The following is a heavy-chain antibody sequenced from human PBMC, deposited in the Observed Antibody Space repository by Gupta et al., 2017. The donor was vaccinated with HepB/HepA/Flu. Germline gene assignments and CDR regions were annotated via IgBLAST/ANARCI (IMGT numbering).Heavy chain of an antibody. Sequence: QLQLQESGPGLVKPSETLSLTCTVSGGSISSSSYYWGWIRQPPGKGLEWIGSIYYSGSTYYNPSLKSRVTISVDTSKNQFSLKLSSVTAADTAVYYCARPSPGYSGYDWYFDYWGQGTLVTGSS. CDR3: ARPSPGYSGYDWYFDY. V-gene: IGHV4-39*01. D-gene: IGHD5-12*01. CDR2: IYYSGST. CDR1: GGSISSSSYY. J-gene: IGHJ4*02.